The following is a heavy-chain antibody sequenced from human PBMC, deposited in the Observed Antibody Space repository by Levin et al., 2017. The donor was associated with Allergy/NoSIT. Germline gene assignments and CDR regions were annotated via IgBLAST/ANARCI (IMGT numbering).Heavy chain of an antibody. J-gene: IGHJ4*02. Sequence: ASVKVSCKASGYTFTSYGISWVRQAPGQGLEWMGWISAYNGNTNYAQKLQGRVTMTTDTSTSTAYMELRSLRSDDTAVYYCARIPYYYDSSGYYYGYWGQGTLVTVSS. CDR3: ARIPYYYDSSGYYYGY. CDR2: ISAYNGNT. CDR1: GYTFTSYG. V-gene: IGHV1-18*01. D-gene: IGHD3-22*01.